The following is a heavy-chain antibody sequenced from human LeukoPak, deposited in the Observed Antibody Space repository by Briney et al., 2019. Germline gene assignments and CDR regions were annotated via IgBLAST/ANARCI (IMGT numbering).Heavy chain of an antibody. J-gene: IGHJ6*02. D-gene: IGHD2-21*01. Sequence: SETLSPTCTVSGGSISSGSYYWGWIRQPPGKGLEWIGSIYYSGNTYYNPSLKSRVTISVDTSKNQFSLSLSSVTAADTAVYYCARITFVVEGYGMDVWGQGTTVTVSS. CDR3: ARITFVVEGYGMDV. CDR2: IYYSGNT. V-gene: IGHV4-39*07. CDR1: GGSISSGSYY.